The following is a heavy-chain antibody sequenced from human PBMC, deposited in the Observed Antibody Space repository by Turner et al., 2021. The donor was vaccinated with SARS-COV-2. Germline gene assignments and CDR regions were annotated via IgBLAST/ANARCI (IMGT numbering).Heavy chain of an antibody. CDR2: ISSNWSST. CDR3: GKVAY. CDR1: GFTFSSYA. V-gene: IGHV3-64D*06. Sequence: DVHLVESGGGLVQLGGSLRLYCSASGFTFSSYAMHWVRHTPGNGLEYVSDISSNWSSTYNADSLKGRFTISRDNSKNTLDLQMISLTAEYTAVYYCGKVAYWGQGTLVTVSS. J-gene: IGHJ4*02.